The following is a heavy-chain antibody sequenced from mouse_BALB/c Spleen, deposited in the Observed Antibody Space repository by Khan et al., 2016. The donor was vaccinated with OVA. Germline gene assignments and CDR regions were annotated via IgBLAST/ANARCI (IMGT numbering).Heavy chain of an antibody. V-gene: IGHV1-77*01. D-gene: IGHD1-1*01. CDR3: ARSGYGSLVY. CDR1: GYTFTDYV. Sequence: QVQLKQSGPELVKPGSSMKMSCKASGYTFTDYVLNWVKQRTGQGLEWIGQIFPGSGDTYYNEKFNGKATLTADTSSNTVYMQLGSLTSEDSAVYFCARSGYGSLVYWGQGTTLTVSS. J-gene: IGHJ2*01. CDR2: IFPGSGDT.